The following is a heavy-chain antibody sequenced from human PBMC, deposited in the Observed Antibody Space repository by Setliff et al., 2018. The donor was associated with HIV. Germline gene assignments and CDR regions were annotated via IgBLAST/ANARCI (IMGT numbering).Heavy chain of an antibody. D-gene: IGHD6-19*01. J-gene: IGHJ6*03. CDR2: IIPIFGTT. V-gene: IGHV1-69*13. CDR3: ARVQTMAVAGTQYYYMDV. CDR1: GGTFSSYP. Sequence: SVKVSCKASGGTFSSYPISWVRQAPGQGLEWMGGIIPIFGTTHYAQKFQGRVTVTADESTSTAYMQLSSLRSDDTAVYYCARVQTMAVAGTQYYYMDVWGKGTTVTVSS.